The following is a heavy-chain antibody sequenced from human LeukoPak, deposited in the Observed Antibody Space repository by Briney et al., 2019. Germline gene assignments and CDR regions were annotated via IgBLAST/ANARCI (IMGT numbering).Heavy chain of an antibody. D-gene: IGHD2-2*01. Sequence: GGSLRLSCAASGFTFSSYEMNWVRQAPGKGLEWVSYISSSGSTIYYADSVKGRFTISRDNAKNSLYLQMNSLRAEDTAVYYGAREYGEYCSSTSCYYYYMDVWGKGTTVTVSS. CDR2: ISSSGSTI. CDR1: GFTFSSYE. V-gene: IGHV3-48*03. J-gene: IGHJ6*03. CDR3: AREYGEYCSSTSCYYYYMDV.